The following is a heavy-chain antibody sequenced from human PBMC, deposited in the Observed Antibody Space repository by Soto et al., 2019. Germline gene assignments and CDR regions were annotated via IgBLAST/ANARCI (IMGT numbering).Heavy chain of an antibody. J-gene: IGHJ6*03. Sequence: EVQLVESGGGLVQPGGSLRLSCAASEFTFSGRSVHWVRQAPGKGLVWVSGIDKVGTDSTYADSVKGRLTSSRDNAKNTVYLQTNSLRVEATAVYYCARGWFGPDVWGKGTTVTVSS. D-gene: IGHD3-10*01. CDR1: EFTFSGRS. CDR3: ARGWFGPDV. CDR2: IDKVGTDS. V-gene: IGHV3-74*01.